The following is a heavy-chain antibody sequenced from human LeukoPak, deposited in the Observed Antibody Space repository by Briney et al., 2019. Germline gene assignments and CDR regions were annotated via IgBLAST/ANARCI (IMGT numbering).Heavy chain of an antibody. CDR1: GYTFTSYG. J-gene: IGHJ4*02. D-gene: IGHD3-22*01. CDR3: ARGYYYDSSGYWEY. CDR2: ISAYNGNT. V-gene: IGHV1-18*01. Sequence: ASVKVSCKASGYTFTSYGIIWVRQAPGQGLEWMGWISAYNGNTNYAQKLQGRVTMTTDTSTSTAYMELRSLRSDDTAVYYCARGYYYDSSGYWEYWGQGTLVTASS.